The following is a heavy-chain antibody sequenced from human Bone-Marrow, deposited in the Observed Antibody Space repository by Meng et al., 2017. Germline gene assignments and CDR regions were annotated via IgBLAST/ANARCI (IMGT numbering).Heavy chain of an antibody. J-gene: IGHJ4*02. CDR1: GFTFSNAW. CDR2: IKSKTDGETP. Sequence: EAQLVEYGGGLVRPGGSLSLSWAASGFTFSNAWMSWVRQAPGRGLEWVARIKSKTDGETPDYAAPVKGRFTISRDDSKNTLYLQMHSLKTEDTAVYYCNWNDFGDYWGQGALVTVSS. CDR3: NWNDFGDY. D-gene: IGHD1-1*01. V-gene: IGHV3-15*01.